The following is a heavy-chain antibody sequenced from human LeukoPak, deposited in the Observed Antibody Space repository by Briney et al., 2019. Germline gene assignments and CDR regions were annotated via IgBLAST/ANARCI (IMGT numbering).Heavy chain of an antibody. CDR2: ISAYNGNT. V-gene: IGHV1-18*01. CDR1: GYTFTSYG. CDR3: ARDIGQYSSSWYFDY. J-gene: IGHJ4*02. Sequence: ASVKVSCKASGYTFTSYGISWVRLAPGQGLEWMGWISAYNGNTNYAQKLQGRVTMTTDTSTSIAYMELRSLRSDDTAVYYCARDIGQYSSSWYFDYWGQGTLVTVSS. D-gene: IGHD6-13*01.